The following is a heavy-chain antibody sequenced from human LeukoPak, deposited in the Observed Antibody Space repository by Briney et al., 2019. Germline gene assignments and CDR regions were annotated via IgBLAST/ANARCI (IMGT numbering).Heavy chain of an antibody. CDR2: INPNSGGT. CDR1: GYTFTGYY. D-gene: IGHD6-6*01. J-gene: IGHJ4*02. V-gene: IGHV1-2*02. Sequence: ASVKVSCKASGYTFTGYYMHWVRQAPGQGLAWMGWINPNSGGTNYAQKFQGRVTMTRDTSISTAYMELSRLRSDDTAVYYCARGYYSSSKPYYFDYWGQGTLVTVSS. CDR3: ARGYYSSSKPYYFDY.